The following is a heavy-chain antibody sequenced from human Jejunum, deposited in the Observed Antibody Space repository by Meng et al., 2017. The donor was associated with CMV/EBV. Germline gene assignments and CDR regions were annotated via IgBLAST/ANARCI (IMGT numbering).Heavy chain of an antibody. CDR1: GASISSYY. D-gene: IGHD5-18*01. CDR2: IYYSGST. J-gene: IGHJ5*02. Sequence: GASISSYYWSWIRQPPGKGLEWIGYIYYSGSTNYNPSLKSRLTMSVDTSKNQFSLRLRSVTAADTAVYYCARDLLGYSYGFAFDPWGQGTRVTVSS. V-gene: IGHV4-59*01. CDR3: ARDLLGYSYGFAFDP.